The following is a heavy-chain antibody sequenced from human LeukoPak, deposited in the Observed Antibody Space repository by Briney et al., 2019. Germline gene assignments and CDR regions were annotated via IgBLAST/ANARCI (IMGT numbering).Heavy chain of an antibody. CDR1: GYTFTSYD. Sequence: ASVKVSCKASGYTFTSYDINWVRRATGQGLEWMGWMNPNSGNTGYAQKFQGRVTMTRNTSISTAYMELSSLRSEDTAVYYCARLLRVCSGGSCYTSDAFDIWGQGTMVTVSS. V-gene: IGHV1-8*01. CDR2: MNPNSGNT. D-gene: IGHD2-15*01. CDR3: ARLLRVCSGGSCYTSDAFDI. J-gene: IGHJ3*02.